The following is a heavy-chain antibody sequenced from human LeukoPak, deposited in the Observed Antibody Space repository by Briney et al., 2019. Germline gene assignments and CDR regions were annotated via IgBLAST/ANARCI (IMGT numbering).Heavy chain of an antibody. CDR2: INPDGSWT. CDR3: ARYEQRPGVTASDP. V-gene: IGHV3-74*01. D-gene: IGHD2-21*02. CDR1: GFTFNSYW. Sequence: ESGGSLRLSCAASGFTFNSYWMVWFRQAPGKGLVWVSCINPDGSWTLHADSVKGRFAISRDYARNTLYLQMNSLGVEDTAMYYCARYEQRPGVTASDPWSQGTLVTASS. J-gene: IGHJ5*02.